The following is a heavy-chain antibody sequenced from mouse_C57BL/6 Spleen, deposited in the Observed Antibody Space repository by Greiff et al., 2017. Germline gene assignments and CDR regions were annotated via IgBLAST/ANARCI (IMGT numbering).Heavy chain of an antibody. V-gene: IGHV1-80*01. J-gene: IGHJ3*01. D-gene: IGHD1-2*01. CDR2: IYPGDGDT. Sequence: QVQLQQSGAELVKPGASVKISCKASGYAFSSYWMNWVKQRPGKGLEWIGQIYPGDGDTNYNGKFKGKATLTADKSSSTAYMQLSSLTSEDSAVYFCARAFTTAPAWFAYWGQGTLVTVAA. CDR3: ARAFTTAPAWFAY. CDR1: GYAFSSYW.